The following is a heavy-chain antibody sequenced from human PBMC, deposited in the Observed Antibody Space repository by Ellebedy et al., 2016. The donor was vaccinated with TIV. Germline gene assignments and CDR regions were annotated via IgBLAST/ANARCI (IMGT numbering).Heavy chain of an antibody. CDR2: IKSKTDGGTT. CDR1: GFTFSNAW. V-gene: IGHV3-15*01. CDR3: STVNELWSGDDY. J-gene: IGHJ4*02. D-gene: IGHD3-10*02. Sequence: PGGSLRLSCAASGFTFSNAWMSWVRQAPGKGLEWVGRIKSKTDGGTTDYAAPVKGRFTISRDDSKNTLYLQMNSLKTEDTAVYYCSTVNELWSGDDYWGQGTLVTVSS.